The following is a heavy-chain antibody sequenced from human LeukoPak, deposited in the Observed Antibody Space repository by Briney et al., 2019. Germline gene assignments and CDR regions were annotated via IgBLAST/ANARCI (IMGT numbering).Heavy chain of an antibody. J-gene: IGHJ4*02. D-gene: IGHD6-13*01. CDR1: GYTFTSYG. CDR3: ARAARGYSSSWYGRYFDY. CDR2: ISAYNGNT. Sequence: ASVKVSCKASGYTFTSYGISWVRQAPGQGLEWMGWISAYNGNTNYAQKLQGRVTMTTDTSTSTAYMELRSLRSDDTAVYYCARAARGYSSSWYGRYFDYWGQGTLVTVSS. V-gene: IGHV1-18*01.